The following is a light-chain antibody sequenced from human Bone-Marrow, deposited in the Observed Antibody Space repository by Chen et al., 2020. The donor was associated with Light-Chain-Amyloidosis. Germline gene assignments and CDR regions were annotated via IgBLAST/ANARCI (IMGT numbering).Light chain of an antibody. CDR1: SGDVGTYNY. CDR3: SSFTSSSSYV. Sequence: QSALTQPASVSWSLGQSITIPCTGTSGDVGTYNYVSWYQQHPGKAPKVMIYAVSNRPSGVSNRFSGSKSGNTASLTISGLQAEDEADYYCSSFTSSSSYVFGPGTKVTVL. J-gene: IGLJ1*01. V-gene: IGLV2-14*01. CDR2: AVS.